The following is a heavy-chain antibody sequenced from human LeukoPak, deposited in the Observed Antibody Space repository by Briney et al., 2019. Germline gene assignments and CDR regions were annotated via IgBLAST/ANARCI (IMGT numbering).Heavy chain of an antibody. Sequence: GKSLRLSCAASGFTFSSYAMSWVRQAPGKGLEWVSAISGSGGSTYYADSVKGRFTISRDNYKNTLYLQMNSLRAEDTAVYYCAISIAARREGYYFDYWGQGTLVTVSS. D-gene: IGHD6-6*01. V-gene: IGHV3-23*01. CDR3: AISIAARREGYYFDY. J-gene: IGHJ4*02. CDR2: ISGSGGST. CDR1: GFTFSSYA.